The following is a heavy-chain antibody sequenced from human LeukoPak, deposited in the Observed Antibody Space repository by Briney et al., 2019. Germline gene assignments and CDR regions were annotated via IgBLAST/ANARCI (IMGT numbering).Heavy chain of an antibody. J-gene: IGHJ4*02. CDR2: IYYSGST. D-gene: IGHD2-15*01. CDR1: GGSVSSGSYY. V-gene: IGHV4-61*01. Sequence: SETLSLTCTVSGGSVSSGSYYWSWIRQPPGKGLEWIGYIYYSGSTNYSPSLKSRVTISVDTSKNQFSLKLSSVTAADTAVYHCARTCCSGGSCSYTDPYYFDYWGQGTLVTVSS. CDR3: ARTCCSGGSCSYTDPYYFDY.